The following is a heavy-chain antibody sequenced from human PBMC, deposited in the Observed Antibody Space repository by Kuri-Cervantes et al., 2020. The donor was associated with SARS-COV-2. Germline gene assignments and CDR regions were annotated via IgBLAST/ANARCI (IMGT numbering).Heavy chain of an antibody. V-gene: IGHV1-69*04. D-gene: IGHD6-19*01. CDR1: GGSFSSYA. CDR2: IIPIVSVP. J-gene: IGHJ4*02. Sequence: SVKVSCKPSGGSFSSYAISWVRQAPGQGLEWMGRIIPIVSVPNYAQNFQGRVTITADTSTSTAYVELSRLRSEDTAVYHCARETSRTSGTGYYFVYWGQGTLVTVSS. CDR3: ARETSRTSGTGYYFVY.